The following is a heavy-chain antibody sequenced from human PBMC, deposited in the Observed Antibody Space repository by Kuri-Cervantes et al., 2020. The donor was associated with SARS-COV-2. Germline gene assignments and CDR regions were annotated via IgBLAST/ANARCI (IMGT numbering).Heavy chain of an antibody. J-gene: IGHJ4*02. V-gene: IGHV1-18*01. D-gene: IGHD6-13*01. CDR3: ARGHSGYSSSWADDY. Sequence: ASVKVSCKASGYTFTSYGISWVRQAPGQGLEWMGWISAYNGNTNYAQKLQGRVTMTRDTSTSTVYMELSSLRSEDTAVYYCARGHSGYSSSWADDYWGQGTLVTVSS. CDR1: GYTFTSYG. CDR2: ISAYNGNT.